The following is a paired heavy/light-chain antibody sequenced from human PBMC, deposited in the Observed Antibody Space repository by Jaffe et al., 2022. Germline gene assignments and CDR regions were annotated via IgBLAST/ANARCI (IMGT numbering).Light chain of an antibody. V-gene: IGKV4-1*01. CDR2: WAS. J-gene: IGKJ1*01. CDR3: QQYYSTWWT. Sequence: DIVMTQSPDSLAVSLGERATINCKSSQSVLYSSNNKNYLAWYQQKPGQPPKLLIYWASTRESGVPDRFSGSGSGTDFTLTISSLQAEDVAVYYCQQYYSTWWTFGQGTKVEIK. CDR1: QSVLYSSNNKNY.
Heavy chain of an antibody. V-gene: IGHV3-9*01. CDR3: APDFSGWYGEDDAFDI. J-gene: IGHJ3*02. CDR1: GFTFDDYA. Sequence: EVQLVESGGGLVQPGRSLRLSCAASGFTFDDYAMHWVRQAPGKGLEWVSGISWNSGSIGYADSVKGRFTISRDNAKNSLYLQMNSLRAEDTALYYCAPDFSGWYGEDDAFDIWGQGTMVTVSS. D-gene: IGHD6-19*01. CDR2: ISWNSGSI.